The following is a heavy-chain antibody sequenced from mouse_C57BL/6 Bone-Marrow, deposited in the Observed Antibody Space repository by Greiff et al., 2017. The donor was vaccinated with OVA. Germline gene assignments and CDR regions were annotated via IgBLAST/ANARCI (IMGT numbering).Heavy chain of an antibody. Sequence: EVQLQESGGGLVQPGGSLKLSCAASGFTFSDYYMYWVRQTPEKRLEWVAYISNGGGSTYYPDTVQGRFTISRDDAKNTLYLQMSRLKSEDTAMYYCARRAYYGSSFWYFDVWGTGTTVTVSS. D-gene: IGHD1-1*01. V-gene: IGHV5-12*01. CDR1: GFTFSDYY. CDR2: ISNGGGST. J-gene: IGHJ1*03. CDR3: ARRAYYGSSFWYFDV.